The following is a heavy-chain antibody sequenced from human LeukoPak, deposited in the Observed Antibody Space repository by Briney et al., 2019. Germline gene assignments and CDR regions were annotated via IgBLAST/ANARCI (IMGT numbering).Heavy chain of an antibody. V-gene: IGHV1-46*01. CDR2: INPSGGST. CDR3: ARDWHGWLRSVPVYYFDY. J-gene: IGHJ4*02. D-gene: IGHD5-12*01. CDR1: GYSFTSYY. Sequence: ASVKVSCKASGYSFTSYYIHWVRQAPGQGLEWMAIINPSGGSTTYAQRFQGRVTLTRDTSTSTVYMELSSLRSEDTAVYYCARDWHGWLRSVPVYYFDYWGQGTLVTVSS.